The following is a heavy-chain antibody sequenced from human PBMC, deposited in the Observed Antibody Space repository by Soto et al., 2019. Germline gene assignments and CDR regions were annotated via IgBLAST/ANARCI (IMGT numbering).Heavy chain of an antibody. CDR2: IWYDGSNK. D-gene: IGHD6-19*01. J-gene: IGHJ4*02. V-gene: IGHV3-33*01. CDR3: ARDSYNNAWYWVY. Sequence: QVQLVESGGGVVQPGRSLRLSCAASGFTFSNYVMHWVRQAPGKGLEWVALIWYDGSNKYYTDSVKGRFTISRDNSKNTLYLQMSSLRAGDTAVYYCARDSYNNAWYWVYWGQGTLVTVSS. CDR1: GFTFSNYV.